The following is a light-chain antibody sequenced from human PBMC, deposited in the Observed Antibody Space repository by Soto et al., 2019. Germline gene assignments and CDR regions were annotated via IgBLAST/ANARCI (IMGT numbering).Light chain of an antibody. CDR2: EVR. J-gene: IGLJ2*01. V-gene: IGLV2-14*01. CDR3: SSYTSSNTLV. Sequence: QSALTQPASVSGSPGQSITISCTGTSSDVGAYNYVSWYQQHPGKAPKLMIFEVRDRPSGVSNRFSGSKSGNTASLTISGVQADDEADYYCSSYTSSNTLVFGGGTKLTVL. CDR1: SSDVGAYNY.